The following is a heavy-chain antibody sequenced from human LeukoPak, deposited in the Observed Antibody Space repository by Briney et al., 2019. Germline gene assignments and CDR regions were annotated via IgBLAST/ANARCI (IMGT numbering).Heavy chain of an antibody. CDR3: AKDVGELLYSFDY. D-gene: IGHD3-10*01. Sequence: PGGSLRLSCAASGFTFDDYSMRWVRQAPGKGLEWVSVISWNSGSIGHADSAKRRFTITRDNAEYALYLQMNSLRGENTALYYCAKDVGELLYSFDYWGERTQVTLSS. CDR2: ISWNSGSI. J-gene: IGHJ4*02. V-gene: IGHV3-9*01. CDR1: GFTFDDYS.